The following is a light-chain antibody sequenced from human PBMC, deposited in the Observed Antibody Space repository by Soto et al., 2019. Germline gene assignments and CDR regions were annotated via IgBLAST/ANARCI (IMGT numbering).Light chain of an antibody. CDR1: QSVSSDY. V-gene: IGKV3-20*01. CDR3: QQYGTSPYS. CDR2: GAS. J-gene: IGKJ2*03. Sequence: EIVLTQSPGTLSLSPGERATLSCRASQSVSSDYLAWYQQKPGQAPRLLIFGASSRATGIPDRFSGSGSGTGFTLTISRLEPEDFAVYYCQQYGTSPYSFGQGTKLAIK.